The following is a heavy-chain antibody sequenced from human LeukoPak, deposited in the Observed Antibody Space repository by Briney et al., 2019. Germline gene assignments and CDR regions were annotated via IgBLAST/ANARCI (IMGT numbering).Heavy chain of an antibody. CDR3: AGGTIFGVVITLFDY. CDR2: ISSSGSYI. D-gene: IGHD3-3*01. Sequence: GGSLRLSCAASGFTFSSYSMNWVRQAPGKGLEWVSSISSSGSYIYYADSVKGRFTISRDNAKNSLYLQMNSLRAEDTAVYYCAGGTIFGVVITLFDYWGQGTLVTVSS. J-gene: IGHJ4*02. V-gene: IGHV3-21*01. CDR1: GFTFSSYS.